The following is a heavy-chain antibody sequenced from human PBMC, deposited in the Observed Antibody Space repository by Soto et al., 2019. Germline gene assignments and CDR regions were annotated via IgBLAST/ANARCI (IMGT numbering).Heavy chain of an antibody. D-gene: IGHD6-6*01. CDR2: ISSGSEYI. J-gene: IGHJ6*02. V-gene: IGHV3-21*01. CDR1: GFTFSTYG. CDR3: ATDGSARSVMSV. Sequence: EMHLVESGGGLVKPGGSLRLSYAASGFTFSTYGMNWVRQAPGKGLERVSSISSGSEYIYYADSLKGRLTISRDNARNSLYLQLNSLRAEDTAVYYCATDGSARSVMSVSGQRSKVTVSS.